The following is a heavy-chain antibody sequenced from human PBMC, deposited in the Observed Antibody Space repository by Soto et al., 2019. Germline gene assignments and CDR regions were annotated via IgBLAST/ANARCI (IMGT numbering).Heavy chain of an antibody. V-gene: IGHV4-59*08. CDR3: ARWGSSSWADY. CDR1: GGSISSYY. D-gene: IGHD6-13*01. J-gene: IGHJ4*02. Sequence: QVQLQESGPGLVKPSETLSLTCTVSGGSISSYYWSWIRQPPGKGLEWIGYIYYSGSTNYNPSLKSRVTISVDTSKNQFSLKLSSVTAADTAVYYCARWGSSSWADYWGQGTLVTVSS. CDR2: IYYSGST.